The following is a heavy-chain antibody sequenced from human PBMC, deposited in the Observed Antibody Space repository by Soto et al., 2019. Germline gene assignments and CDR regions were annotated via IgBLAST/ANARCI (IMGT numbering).Heavy chain of an antibody. V-gene: IGHV3-15*01. CDR3: TTFQGPTNL. CDR2: IQTKGDGGTT. J-gene: IGHJ5*02. Sequence: GGSLRLSCAASGFTFSNAWMSWVRQAPGKGLEWVGRIQTKGDGGTTDYAAPVNGRFTISRDDSKNTLYLQMNSLKTEDTAMYFCTTFQGPTNLWGQGTLVTVSS. D-gene: IGHD1-26*01. CDR1: GFTFSNAW.